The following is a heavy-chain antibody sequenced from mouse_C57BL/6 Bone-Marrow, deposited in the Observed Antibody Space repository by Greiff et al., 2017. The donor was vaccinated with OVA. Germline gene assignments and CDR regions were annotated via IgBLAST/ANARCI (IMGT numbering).Heavy chain of an antibody. CDR2: IDPEDGET. J-gene: IGHJ1*03. Sequence: VQLQQSGAELVKPGASVKLSCTASGFNIKDYYMHWVKQRTEQGLEWIGRIDPEDGETKYDPKFQGKATITADTSSNTAYLQLSSLTSEDTAVYYCAGDDSNYDWYFDVWGTGTTVTVSS. D-gene: IGHD2-5*01. V-gene: IGHV14-2*01. CDR1: GFNIKDYY. CDR3: AGDDSNYDWYFDV.